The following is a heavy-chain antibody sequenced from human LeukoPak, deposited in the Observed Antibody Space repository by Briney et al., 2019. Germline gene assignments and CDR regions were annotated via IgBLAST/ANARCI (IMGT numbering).Heavy chain of an antibody. CDR1: GFTFSSYS. J-gene: IGHJ4*02. D-gene: IGHD3-22*01. V-gene: IGHV3-21*01. Sequence: GGSLRLSCAASGFTFSSYSMNWVRQAPGKGLEWVSSISSSSSYIYYADSVKGRFTISRDNAKNSLYLQMNSLRAEDTAVYYCAKDRGYYDSSGYFPANYFDYWGQGTLVTVSS. CDR3: AKDRGYYDSSGYFPANYFDY. CDR2: ISSSSSYI.